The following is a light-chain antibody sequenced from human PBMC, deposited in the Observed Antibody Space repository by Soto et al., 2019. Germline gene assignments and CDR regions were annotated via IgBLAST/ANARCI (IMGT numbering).Light chain of an antibody. V-gene: IGKV3-11*01. CDR2: DAS. CDR1: QSVSSY. CDR3: QQRSNWPPYT. J-gene: IGKJ2*01. Sequence: EIVLTQSPATLSLSPGERATLSCRASQSVSSYLAWYQQKPGQAPRLLIYDASNRATGIPARFSGSGSGTDFTLTLSSLEPEDFAVYYCQQRSNWPPYTFGQGTNLEIK.